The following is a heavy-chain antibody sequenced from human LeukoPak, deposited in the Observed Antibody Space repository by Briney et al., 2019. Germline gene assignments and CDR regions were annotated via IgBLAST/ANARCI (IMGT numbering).Heavy chain of an antibody. D-gene: IGHD3-22*01. CDR1: GGSISSSSYY. Sequence: SETLSLTCTVSGGSISSSSYYWGWIRQPPGKGLEWIGSIYYSGSTYYNPSLKSRVTISVDTSKNQFSLNLSSVTAADTAVYYCARLYHDSSGYYQICYFDYWGQGTLVTVSS. J-gene: IGHJ4*02. CDR2: IYYSGST. CDR3: ARLYHDSSGYYQICYFDY. V-gene: IGHV4-39*01.